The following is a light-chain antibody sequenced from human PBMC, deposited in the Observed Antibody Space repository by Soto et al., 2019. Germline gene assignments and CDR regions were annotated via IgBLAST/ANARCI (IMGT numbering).Light chain of an antibody. CDR1: SSDIGNYNL. CDR2: EGS. J-gene: IGLJ2*01. CDR3: CSYAGSSTVV. Sequence: QSVLTQPASVSGSPGQSITISCTGTSSDIGNYNLVSWYQQHPGKAPKLMIYEGSQRPSGVSNRFSGSKSGSMASLTISGLQAEDEADYYCCSYAGSSTVVFGGGTKLTVL. V-gene: IGLV2-23*01.